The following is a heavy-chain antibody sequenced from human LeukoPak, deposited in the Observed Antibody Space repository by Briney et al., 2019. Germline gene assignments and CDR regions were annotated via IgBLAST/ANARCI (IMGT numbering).Heavy chain of an antibody. V-gene: IGHV4-59*01. CDR1: GGSISSYY. Sequence: SETLSLTCTVSGGSISSYYWSWIRQPPGKGLEWIGYIYYSGSTNYNPSLKSRVTISVDTSKNQFSLKLSSVTAADTAVYYCARDKSDDSSSDIWGQGTMVTVSS. D-gene: IGHD6-13*01. CDR3: ARDKSDDSSSDI. CDR2: IYYSGST. J-gene: IGHJ3*02.